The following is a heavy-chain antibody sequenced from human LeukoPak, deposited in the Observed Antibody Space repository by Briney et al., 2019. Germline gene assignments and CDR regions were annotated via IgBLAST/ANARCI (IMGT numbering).Heavy chain of an antibody. V-gene: IGHV3-23*01. CDR3: ARVPGSWFDP. J-gene: IGHJ5*02. CDR1: GFTFSSYA. D-gene: IGHD1-14*01. CDR2: ISGSGGST. Sequence: GGSLRLSCAASGFTFSSYAMGWVRQAPGKGLEWVSAISGSGGSTYYADSVKGRFTISRDNSKNTLYLQMNSLRAEDTAVYYCARVPGSWFDPWGQGTLVTVSS.